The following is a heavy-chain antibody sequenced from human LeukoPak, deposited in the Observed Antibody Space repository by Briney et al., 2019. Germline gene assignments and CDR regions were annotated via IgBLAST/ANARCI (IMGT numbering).Heavy chain of an antibody. J-gene: IGHJ4*02. CDR3: AKDLGTSAYSTGRGYFDY. V-gene: IGHV3-33*06. CDR2: IWYDGSSK. CDR1: GFTFSSYG. D-gene: IGHD6-25*01. Sequence: PGRSLRLSCGASGFTFSSYGMHWVRQAPGKGVEWVAVIWYDGSSKYYADSVKGRFTISRDNSKNTLYLQMNSLRAEDTAVYYCAKDLGTSAYSTGRGYFDYWGQGTLVIVSS.